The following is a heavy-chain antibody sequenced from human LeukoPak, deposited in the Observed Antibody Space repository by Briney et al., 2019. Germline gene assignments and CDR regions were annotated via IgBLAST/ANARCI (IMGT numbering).Heavy chain of an antibody. CDR3: ARGLAAAGKREHDY. D-gene: IGHD6-13*01. J-gene: IGHJ4*02. CDR1: GYTFTSYD. Sequence: ASVKVSCKASGYTFTSYDINWVRQATGQGLEWMGWMNPNSGNTGYAQKFQGRVTMTRNTSISTAYMELSSLRSEDTAVYYCARGLAAAGKREHDYWGQGTLVTVSS. V-gene: IGHV1-8*01. CDR2: MNPNSGNT.